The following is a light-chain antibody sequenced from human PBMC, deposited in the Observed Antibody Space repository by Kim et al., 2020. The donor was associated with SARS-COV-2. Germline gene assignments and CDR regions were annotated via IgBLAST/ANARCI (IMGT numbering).Light chain of an antibody. V-gene: IGLV3-1*01. J-gene: IGLJ2*01. CDR1: KLGDKY. Sequence: SYELTQPPSVSVSPGQTASLTCSGDKLGDKYACWYQQKPGQSPVLVIYQDSKRPSGIPERFSGSNSGNTATLTISGTQAMDEADYYCQAWDSSTVVFGGGTQRTV. CDR2: QDS. CDR3: QAWDSSTVV.